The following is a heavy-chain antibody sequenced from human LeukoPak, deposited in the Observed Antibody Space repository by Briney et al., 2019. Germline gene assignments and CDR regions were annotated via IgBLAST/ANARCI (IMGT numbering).Heavy chain of an antibody. CDR1: GGSFSGYY. CDR3: ARGVSFDP. J-gene: IGHJ5*02. CDR2: INHSGST. D-gene: IGHD5/OR15-5a*01. V-gene: IGHV4-34*01. Sequence: SETLSLTCAVYGGSFSGYYWSWIRQPPGKGLEWIGEINHSGSTNYNPSLKSRVTISVDTSKNQFSLKLSSVTAADTAVYYCARGVSFDPWGQGTLVTVSS.